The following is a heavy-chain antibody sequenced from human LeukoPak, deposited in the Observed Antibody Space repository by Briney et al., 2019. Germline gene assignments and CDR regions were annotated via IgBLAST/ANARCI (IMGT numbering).Heavy chain of an antibody. J-gene: IGHJ4*02. D-gene: IGHD4-23*01. Sequence: GGSLRLSCAASGFTFSTYSMNWVRQAPGKGLEWISYISSSSRTMYYADSVKGRFTISRDNAKKSLYLQMNSLRAEDTAVYYCVRDLGLYDYGGNIDYWGQGTLVTVSS. CDR2: ISSSSRTM. V-gene: IGHV3-48*04. CDR3: VRDLGLYDYGGNIDY. CDR1: GFTFSTYS.